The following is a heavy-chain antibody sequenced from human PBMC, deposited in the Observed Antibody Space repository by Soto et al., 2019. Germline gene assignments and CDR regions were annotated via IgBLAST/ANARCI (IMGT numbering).Heavy chain of an antibody. D-gene: IGHD1-7*01. CDR3: AKNQERELPRVIDF. J-gene: IGHJ4*02. CDR2: VSGSSSTT. CDR1: GLTFSNYA. V-gene: IGHV3-23*01. Sequence: PGGSLRLSCATSGLTFSNYAMSRVRQAPGGGLEWVSSVSGSSSTTYYADSVRGRFTISRDRSKNTLYLQMSSLRAEDTALYYCAKNQERELPRVIDFWGQGTLVTVSS.